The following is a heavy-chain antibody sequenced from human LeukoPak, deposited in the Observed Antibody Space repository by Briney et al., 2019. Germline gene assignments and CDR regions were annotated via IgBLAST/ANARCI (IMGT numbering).Heavy chain of an antibody. CDR1: GYTFTGYY. J-gene: IGHJ4*02. D-gene: IGHD3-10*01. CDR2: INPNSGGT. CDR3: ARGKRYYGSGTPPDF. Sequence: GASVKVSCKASGYTFTGYYMHWVRQAPGQGLEWMGRINPNSGGTNYAQKFQGRVTMTRDTSISTAYMELSRLRSDDTAVYYCARGKRYYGSGTPPDFWGPGTLVTVSS. V-gene: IGHV1-2*06.